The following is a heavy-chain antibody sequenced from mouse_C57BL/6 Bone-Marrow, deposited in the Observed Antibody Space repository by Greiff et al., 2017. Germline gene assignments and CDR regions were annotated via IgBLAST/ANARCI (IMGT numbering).Heavy chain of an antibody. Sequence: EVQLVESGGDLVKPGGSLKLSCAASGFTFSSYGMSWVRQTPDKRLEWVATLSSGGSYTYYPDSVKGRFTISRDNAKNTLYLQMSSLKSEDTAMYYCARRGNWDDYWGQGTTLTVSS. CDR2: LSSGGSYT. CDR3: ARRGNWDDY. CDR1: GFTFSSYG. V-gene: IGHV5-6*01. D-gene: IGHD4-1*01. J-gene: IGHJ2*01.